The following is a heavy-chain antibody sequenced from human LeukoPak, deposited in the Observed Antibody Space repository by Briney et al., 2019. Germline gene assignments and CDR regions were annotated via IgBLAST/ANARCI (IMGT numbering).Heavy chain of an antibody. CDR3: ARAPEGYTVVTIFDL. V-gene: IGHV3-7*05. Sequence: GGSLRLSCAASGFTFSSYWMSWVRQAPGKGLEWVANIKQDGSEKYYVDPVKGRFTISRDNAKNSLYLQMNSLRAEDTAVYYCARAPEGYTVVTIFDLWGQGTLVTVSS. J-gene: IGHJ4*02. D-gene: IGHD4-23*01. CDR1: GFTFSSYW. CDR2: IKQDGSEK.